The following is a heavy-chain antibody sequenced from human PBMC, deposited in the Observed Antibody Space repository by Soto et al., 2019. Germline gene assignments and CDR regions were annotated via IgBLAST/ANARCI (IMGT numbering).Heavy chain of an antibody. CDR2: IWYDGSNK. D-gene: IGHD6-19*01. Sequence: ESGGGVVQPGRSLRRSCAASGFTFSSYGMHWVRQAPGKGLEWVAVIWYDGSNKYYPDSVKGRFTISRDNSKNTLYLQLNSLIAEDTAVYYWARDAAVAGRFVDYFDYWGQGTLVTVSS. J-gene: IGHJ4*02. V-gene: IGHV3-33*01. CDR3: ARDAAVAGRFVDYFDY. CDR1: GFTFSSYG.